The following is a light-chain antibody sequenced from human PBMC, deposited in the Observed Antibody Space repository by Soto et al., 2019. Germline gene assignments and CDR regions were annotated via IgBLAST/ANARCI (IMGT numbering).Light chain of an antibody. V-gene: IGKV3-15*01. CDR1: QSVDSN. CDR2: GAS. Sequence: EIVMTQSPATLSVSPGERATLSCRASQSVDSNLAWYQQRPGQAPRLLIYGASTRATGIPVRFSGSGSGTEFTLTISSLLSEDFAVYYCQQYNNWPPWTFGQGTKVEIK. CDR3: QQYNNWPPWT. J-gene: IGKJ1*01.